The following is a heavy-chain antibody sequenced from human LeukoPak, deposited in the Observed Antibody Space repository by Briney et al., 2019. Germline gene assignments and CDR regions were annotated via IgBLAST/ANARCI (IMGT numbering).Heavy chain of an antibody. V-gene: IGHV5-51*01. CDR1: GYSFTTYW. CDR2: IYPGDSDT. CDR3: ARSRLVGNSRAPFGY. Sequence: GESLKISGKGSGYSFTTYWIGWVRQMPGKGLEWMGIIYPGDSDTRNSPSFQGQVTISADKSISTAYLQWSSLKASDTTMYYCARSRLVGNSRAPFGYWGQGTLVTVSS. J-gene: IGHJ4*02. D-gene: IGHD1-26*01.